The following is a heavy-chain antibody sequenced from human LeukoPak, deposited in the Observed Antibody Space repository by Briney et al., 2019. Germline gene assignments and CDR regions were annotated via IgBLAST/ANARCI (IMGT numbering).Heavy chain of an antibody. Sequence: AGTLSLTCAVSGGSISSSNWWSWVRQPPGKGLEWIGEIYHSGSTNYNPSLKSRVTISVDKSKNQFSLKPSSVTAADTAVYYCARGSITMVRGVIIPKFDYWGQGTLVTVSS. CDR3: ARGSITMVRGVIIPKFDY. D-gene: IGHD3-10*01. CDR1: GGSISSSNW. CDR2: IYHSGST. V-gene: IGHV4-4*02. J-gene: IGHJ4*02.